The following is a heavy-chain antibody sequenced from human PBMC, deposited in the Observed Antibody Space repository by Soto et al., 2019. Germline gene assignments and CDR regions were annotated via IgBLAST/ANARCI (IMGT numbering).Heavy chain of an antibody. D-gene: IGHD2-2*02. CDR2: IKQDGSEK. V-gene: IGHV3-7*01. CDR1: GFTFITHW. CDR3: ARESVVVVPAAILGIGYYYGMDV. Sequence: GGSLRLSSAASGFTFITHWMSWLRQAPGKGLEWVANIKQDGSEKFYVDPVKGRFTISRDNAKNSLYLPMNSLRAEDTAVYYCARESVVVVPAAILGIGYYYGMDVWGQGTTVTVSS. J-gene: IGHJ6*02.